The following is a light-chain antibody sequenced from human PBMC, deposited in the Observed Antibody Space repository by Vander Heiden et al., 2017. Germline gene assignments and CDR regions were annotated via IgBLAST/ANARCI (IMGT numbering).Light chain of an antibody. CDR1: QTISTN. CDR3: QQGYSFPRT. Sequence: DIQMTQSPSSLSASVGDRVTITCRASQTISTNLLWYQQKPGKAPKLLISAASSLQSGVPSRFSGSGSGTDFTLTISSLQPEDFATYYCQQGYSFPRTFGRGTKVEIK. J-gene: IGKJ1*01. V-gene: IGKV1-39*01. CDR2: AAS.